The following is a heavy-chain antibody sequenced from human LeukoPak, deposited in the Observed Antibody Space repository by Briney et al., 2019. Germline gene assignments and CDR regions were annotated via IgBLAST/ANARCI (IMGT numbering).Heavy chain of an antibody. CDR3: ARERLEDCSSTSCFGWWFDP. CDR2: IYYSGSP. J-gene: IGHJ5*02. Sequence: SETLSLTCTVSGGSVSSGSYYWSWIRQPPGKGLEWIGYIYYSGSPNYNPSLKSRVTISVDTSKNQFSLKLSSVTAADTAVYYCARERLEDCSSTSCFGWWFDPWGQGTLVTVSS. D-gene: IGHD2-2*01. V-gene: IGHV4-61*01. CDR1: GGSVSSGSYY.